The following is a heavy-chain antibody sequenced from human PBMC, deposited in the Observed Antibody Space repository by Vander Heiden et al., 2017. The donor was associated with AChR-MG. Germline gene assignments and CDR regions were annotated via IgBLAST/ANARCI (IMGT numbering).Heavy chain of an antibody. D-gene: IGHD3-10*01. Sequence: QAQLQPRGAGLFKPSETLPLTCAAFAGSFSGYYGSWIRQPPGKGLEWIGEINHSGSTNYNPSLKSGVTISVDTSKDQCSLKLSSVTAADTAVYYCARSLMVWGVISNYYYGMDVWGQGTTVTVSS. J-gene: IGHJ6*02. CDR2: INHSGST. CDR1: AGSFSGYY. CDR3: ARSLMVWGVISNYYYGMDV. V-gene: IGHV4-34*01.